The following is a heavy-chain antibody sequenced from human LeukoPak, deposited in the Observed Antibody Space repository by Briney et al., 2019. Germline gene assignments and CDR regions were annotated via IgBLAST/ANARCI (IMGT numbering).Heavy chain of an antibody. J-gene: IGHJ5*02. V-gene: IGHV4-59*01. CDR1: GGSISSYY. D-gene: IGHD5-18*01. CDR3: ARVPRGGYSYSNWFDP. CDR2: IYYSGST. Sequence: SETLSLTCTVSGGSISSYYWSWIRQPPGKGLEWIEYIYYSGSTNYNPSLKSRVTISVDTSKNQFSLKLSSVTAADTAVYYCARVPRGGYSYSNWFDPWGQGTLVTVSS.